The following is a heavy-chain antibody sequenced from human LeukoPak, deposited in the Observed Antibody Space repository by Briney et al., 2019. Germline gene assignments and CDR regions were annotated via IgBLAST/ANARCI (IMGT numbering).Heavy chain of an antibody. D-gene: IGHD5-24*01. Sequence: PSETLSLTCAVYGGSFSGYYWSWIRQPPGKGLEWIGEINHSGSTNYNPSLKSRVTISVDTSKNQFSLKLSSVTAADTAVYYCARVMAADSPGPDFDYWGQGTLVTVSS. V-gene: IGHV4-34*01. CDR3: ARVMAADSPGPDFDY. CDR2: INHSGST. J-gene: IGHJ4*02. CDR1: GGSFSGYY.